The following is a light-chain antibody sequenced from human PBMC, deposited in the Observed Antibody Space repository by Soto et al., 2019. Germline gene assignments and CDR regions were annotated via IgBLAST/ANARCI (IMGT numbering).Light chain of an antibody. CDR2: STS. V-gene: IGLV7-43*01. J-gene: IGLJ2*01. Sequence: QAVVTQDPSLTVSPGGTVTLTCASNTGAVTSGYYPNWFQQKPGQAPRALIYSTSKKHSWTPARFSGYLLGGKAGLTLSGVQPEDEADYYCLLFHGDGQVFGGGTKLTVL. CDR1: TGAVTSGYY. CDR3: LLFHGDGQV.